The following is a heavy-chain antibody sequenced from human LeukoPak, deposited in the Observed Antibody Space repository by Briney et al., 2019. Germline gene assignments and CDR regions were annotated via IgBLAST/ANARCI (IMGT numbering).Heavy chain of an antibody. D-gene: IGHD6-13*01. CDR1: GGSFSGYY. CDR2: INHSGST. V-gene: IGHV4-34*01. Sequence: SETLSLTCAVYGGSFSGYYWSWIRQPPGKGLEWIGEINHSGSTNYNPSLKGRVTISVDTSKNQFSLKLSSVTAADTAVYYCARVASYRSLDYWGQGTLVTVSS. J-gene: IGHJ4*02. CDR3: ARVASYRSLDY.